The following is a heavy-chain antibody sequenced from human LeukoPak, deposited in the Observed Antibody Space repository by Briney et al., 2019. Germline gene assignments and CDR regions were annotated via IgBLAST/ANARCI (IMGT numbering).Heavy chain of an antibody. J-gene: IGHJ4*02. CDR1: GFTFSNYD. D-gene: IGHD3-10*01. CDR2: ISYDGSNK. Sequence: PGGSLRLSCAASGFTFSNYDMHWVRQAPGKGLEWVAIISYDGSNKHYADSVKGRFTISRDNSKNTLYLQFDSLRAEDTAVYYCAKVHQYYYGSGTFDYWGQGTLVTVSS. V-gene: IGHV3-30*18. CDR3: AKVHQYYYGSGTFDY.